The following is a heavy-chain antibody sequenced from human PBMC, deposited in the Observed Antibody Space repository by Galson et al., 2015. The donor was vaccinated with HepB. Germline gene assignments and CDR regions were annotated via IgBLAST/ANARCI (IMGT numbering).Heavy chain of an antibody. CDR2: ISRSSETI. D-gene: IGHD3-16*01. V-gene: IGHV3-48*04. CDR3: ASNANDNDAYQYFFDY. J-gene: IGHJ4*02. Sequence: SLRLSCAASGFTFSSYTMSWVRQAPGKGLQWVSSISRSSETIYYADSVKGRFTISRDNAKNSLYLQMNSLRAEDTAVYYCASNANDNDAYQYFFDYWGQGTLVTVSS. CDR1: GFTFSSYT.